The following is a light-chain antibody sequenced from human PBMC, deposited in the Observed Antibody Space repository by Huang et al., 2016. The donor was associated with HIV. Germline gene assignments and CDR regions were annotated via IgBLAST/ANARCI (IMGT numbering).Light chain of an antibody. Sequence: EIVMTQSPDTLSVFPGERVTLPCRASESVSSSLAWYQQKSGQAPRLLIYDASTRATGIPARFGGSGSGTEFTLTINSLLSEDFAVYYCQQYNDWPPITFGQGTRLDMK. V-gene: IGKV3-15*01. CDR2: DAS. CDR1: ESVSSS. J-gene: IGKJ5*01. CDR3: QQYNDWPPIT.